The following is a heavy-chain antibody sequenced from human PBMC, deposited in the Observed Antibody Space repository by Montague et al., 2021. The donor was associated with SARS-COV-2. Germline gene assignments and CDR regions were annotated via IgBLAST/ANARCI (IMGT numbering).Heavy chain of an antibody. Sequence: SLRLSCAASGFTFSNYWMQWVRQVPGKGLLWVSRINPDGSITDYADSVKGRFTMSRDNADDTLYLEMSSLRVEDTALYYCVRDKGYHRIIDYWGQGILVTVSS. J-gene: IGHJ4*02. CDR1: GFTFSNYW. CDR3: VRDKGYHRIIDY. V-gene: IGHV3-74*01. D-gene: IGHD2-15*01. CDR2: INPDGSIT.